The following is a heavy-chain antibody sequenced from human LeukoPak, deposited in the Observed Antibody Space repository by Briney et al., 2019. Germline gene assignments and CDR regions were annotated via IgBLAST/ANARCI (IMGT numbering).Heavy chain of an antibody. Sequence: GGSLRLSCAASGFTFSSYWMHWVRQGPGKGLVWVSRLYSDGGRTNYADSVKGRFTISGDNAKNTLYLQMNSLRADDTAVYYCARIADYGSGFELWGQGTLVTVSS. J-gene: IGHJ4*02. D-gene: IGHD3-10*01. V-gene: IGHV3-74*01. CDR1: GFTFSSYW. CDR3: ARIADYGSGFEL. CDR2: LYSDGGRT.